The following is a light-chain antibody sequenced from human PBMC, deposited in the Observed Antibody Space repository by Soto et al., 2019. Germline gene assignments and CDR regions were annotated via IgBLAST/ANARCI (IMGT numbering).Light chain of an antibody. CDR3: SSYTSSDTGV. V-gene: IGLV2-14*03. J-gene: IGLJ3*02. CDR1: SSDVGGYNY. CDR2: DVS. Sequence: QSVLTQPASVSGSPGQSITISCTGTSSDVGGYNYVSWYQHHPGKAPKLMIYDVSNRPSGVSNRFSGSKSGNTASLTISGLQAADEADYYCSSYTSSDTGVFGGGTKLTVL.